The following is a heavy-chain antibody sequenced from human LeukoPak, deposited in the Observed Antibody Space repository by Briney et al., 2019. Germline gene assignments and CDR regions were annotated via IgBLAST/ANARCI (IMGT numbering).Heavy chain of an antibody. CDR3: ARDEDDLLRYFERYGMDV. CDR1: CYTFTSHG. D-gene: IGHD3-9*01. J-gene: IGHJ6*02. V-gene: IGHV1-18*01. Sequence: ASVTVSCKASCYTFTSHGISWVRQAPGQGREGVGGISAYNGNTNYAQKLQGRVTMTTDTSTSTAYMELRSLRSDDTAVYYCARDEDDLLRYFERYGMDVWGQGTTVTVSS. CDR2: ISAYNGNT.